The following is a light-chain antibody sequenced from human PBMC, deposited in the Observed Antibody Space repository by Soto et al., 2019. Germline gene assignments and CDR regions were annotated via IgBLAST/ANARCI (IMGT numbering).Light chain of an antibody. J-gene: IGLJ3*02. V-gene: IGLV2-14*01. CDR1: SSNVGDYKC. CDR3: SSYTTSSIRV. CDR2: EVS. Sequence: QSALTQPASVSGSPGQSITISCTGTSSNVGDYKCVSWYQQYPGKAPKVIIYEVSNRPSGVSNRFSGSKSANTASLTISGLQAEDEADYYCSSYTTSSIRVFGGGTKLTVL.